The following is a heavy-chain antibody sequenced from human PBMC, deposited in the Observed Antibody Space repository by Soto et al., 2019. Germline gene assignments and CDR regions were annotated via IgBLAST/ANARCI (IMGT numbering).Heavy chain of an antibody. CDR3: ARGHYFGSGSTD. CDR1: GDSISGGGFS. D-gene: IGHD3-10*01. CDR2: IYPSGTS. J-gene: IGHJ4*01. V-gene: IGHV4-30-2*06. Sequence: PSETLSLTCAVSGDSISGGGFSWNWIRQSPGKGLEWIGYIYPSGTSYYNPSLKSRVTISVYKSQNQFSLRLSSMTAADTAAYYCARGHYFGSGSTDWGHGTLVTVSS.